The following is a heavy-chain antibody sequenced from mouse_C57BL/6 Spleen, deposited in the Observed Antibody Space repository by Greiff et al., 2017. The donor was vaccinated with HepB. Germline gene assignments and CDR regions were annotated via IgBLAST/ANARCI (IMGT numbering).Heavy chain of an antibody. CDR2: IYPGDGDT. D-gene: IGHD1-1*01. CDR3: ARSGSNYFDY. J-gene: IGHJ2*01. Sequence: LLESGPELVKPGASVKISCKASGYAFSSSWMNWVKQRPGKGLEWIGRIYPGDGDTNYNGKFKGKATLTADKSSSTAYMQLSSLTSEDSAVYFCARSGSNYFDYWGQGTTLTVSS. V-gene: IGHV1-82*01. CDR1: GYAFSSSW.